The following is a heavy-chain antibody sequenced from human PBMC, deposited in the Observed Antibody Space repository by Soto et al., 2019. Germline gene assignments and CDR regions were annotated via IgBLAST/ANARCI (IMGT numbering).Heavy chain of an antibody. CDR1: GYTFTSYY. Sequence: ASVKVSCKASGYTFTSYYMNWVRQAPGQGLEWLGIINPSGGYTTYALRFLGRVTMTSDTSTSTVHMELGSLTSGDTAVYYCARGGGIVVVTATYDHWGQGTQVTVSS. D-gene: IGHD2-21*02. J-gene: IGHJ4*02. CDR3: ARGGGIVVVTATYDH. V-gene: IGHV1-46*03. CDR2: INPSGGYT.